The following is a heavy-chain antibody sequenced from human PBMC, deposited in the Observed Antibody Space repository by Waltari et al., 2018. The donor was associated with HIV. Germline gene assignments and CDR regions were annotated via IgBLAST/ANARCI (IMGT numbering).Heavy chain of an antibody. CDR1: GGSISSSTYY. CDR3: ARAFYSNAWSRGDFDY. V-gene: IGHV4-39*07. D-gene: IGHD6-19*01. CDR2: VYYSEIT. Sequence: QLQLQESGPGLVKPSETLSLTCTVSGGSISSSTYYWGWIRQPPGKGLGWIGSVYYSEITYYNPSLKSRVTISVDTSKNQFSLKLSSVTAADTAVYYCARAFYSNAWSRGDFDYWGQGTLVTVSS. J-gene: IGHJ4*02.